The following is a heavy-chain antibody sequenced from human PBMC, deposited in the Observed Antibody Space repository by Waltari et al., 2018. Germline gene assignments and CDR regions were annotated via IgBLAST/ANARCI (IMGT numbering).Heavy chain of an antibody. CDR3: AKYSGYDFDY. J-gene: IGHJ4*02. CDR1: GYSISSGYY. CDR2: IYHSGST. Sequence: QVQLQESGPGLVKPSETLSLTCTVSGYSISSGYYWGWIRQPPGKGLELIGSIYHSGSTYYNPSLKSRVTISVDTSKNQFSLKLSSMTAADTAVYYCAKYSGYDFDYWGQGTLVTVSS. V-gene: IGHV4-38-2*02. D-gene: IGHD5-12*01.